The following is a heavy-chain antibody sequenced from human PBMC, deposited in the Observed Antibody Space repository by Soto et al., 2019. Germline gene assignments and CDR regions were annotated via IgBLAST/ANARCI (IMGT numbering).Heavy chain of an antibody. V-gene: IGHV4-59*01. J-gene: IGHJ1*01. CDR1: GGSFNTYY. Sequence: LSLTCTVSGGSFNTYYSWSWVRQPPGKGLEFIGNIFDTGTSNYNPSLKSRVTISLDTAKNQFSLKLTSVTAADTAVYYCARDYRDDYKGSFGNWGQGTLVTVSS. CDR2: IFDTGTS. D-gene: IGHD3-10*01. CDR3: ARDYRDDYKGSFGN.